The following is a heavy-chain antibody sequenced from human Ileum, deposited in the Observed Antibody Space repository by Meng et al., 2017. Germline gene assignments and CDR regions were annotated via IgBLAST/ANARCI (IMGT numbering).Heavy chain of an antibody. Sequence: QVQLNQWGAVLLKPSWTLSLTCAVFGGSFNDYYWSWVRQSPGKGLEWIGQIHHSGRTNYKSSLEHRVTISVDTSKSQFSLKLTSVTAADTAMYYCVRGPARETHDFDYWGQGALVTVSS. D-gene: IGHD1-26*01. V-gene: IGHV4-34*01. J-gene: IGHJ4*02. CDR2: IHHSGRT. CDR3: VRGPARETHDFDY. CDR1: GGSFNDYY.